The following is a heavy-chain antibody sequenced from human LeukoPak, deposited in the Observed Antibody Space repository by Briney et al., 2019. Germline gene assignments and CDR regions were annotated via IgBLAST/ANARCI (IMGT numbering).Heavy chain of an antibody. J-gene: IGHJ4*02. CDR3: ARENFADLFDY. CDR1: GFTFSNYH. CDR2: ISSSSSTI. Sequence: PGGSLGLSCAASGFTFSNYHMTWVRQVPGKGLECISSISSSSSTIYYADSVKGRFTISRDNAKNSLFLQMNSLRAEDTAVYYCARENFADLFDYWGQGTLVTVSS. D-gene: IGHD1-7*01. V-gene: IGHV3-48*01.